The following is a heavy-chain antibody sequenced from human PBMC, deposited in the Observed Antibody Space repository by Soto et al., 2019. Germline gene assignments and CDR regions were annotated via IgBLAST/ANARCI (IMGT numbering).Heavy chain of an antibody. CDR1: GFTFNYYA. CDR2: ISYSGNNK. V-gene: IGHV3-30-3*01. Sequence: QVQLVESGGGVVQPGRSLRLSCAASGFTFNYYAMHWVRQAPGKGLEWVALISYSGNNKYYADSVKGRFTISRDNSENTLYLQMNSLGPEDTAIYYCARTPETSGYYYYFDSWGQGTLITVSS. J-gene: IGHJ4*02. CDR3: ARTPETSGYYYYFDS. D-gene: IGHD3-22*01.